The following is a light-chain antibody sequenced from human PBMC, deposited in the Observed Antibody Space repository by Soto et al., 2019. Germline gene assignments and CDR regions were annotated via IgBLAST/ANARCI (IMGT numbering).Light chain of an antibody. CDR3: QQYGSSPRT. Sequence: EIVLTQSPGTLSLSPGERATLSCRASQSVSSSFLAWYQQKPGQAPRLLIYGASSRATGITDRFSGSGSGTVFTITISRLEPEDFVVYYCQQYGSSPRTFGQGTKLEIK. CDR2: GAS. J-gene: IGKJ2*01. CDR1: QSVSSSF. V-gene: IGKV3-20*01.